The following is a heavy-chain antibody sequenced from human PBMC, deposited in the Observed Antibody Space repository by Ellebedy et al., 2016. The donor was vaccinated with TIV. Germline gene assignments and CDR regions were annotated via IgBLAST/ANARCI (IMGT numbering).Heavy chain of an antibody. CDR2: VSGSGVTT. CDR3: AKNSGEHYYGSGSFYGMDV. D-gene: IGHD3-10*01. Sequence: GGSLRLSXAASEFTFSSYAMSWVRQAPGKGLEWVSAVSGSGVTTYYADSVKGRFTISRDNSKSTLYLQMNSLRAEDTAVYYCAKNSGEHYYGSGSFYGMDVWGQGTTVTVSS. V-gene: IGHV3-23*01. CDR1: EFTFSSYA. J-gene: IGHJ6*02.